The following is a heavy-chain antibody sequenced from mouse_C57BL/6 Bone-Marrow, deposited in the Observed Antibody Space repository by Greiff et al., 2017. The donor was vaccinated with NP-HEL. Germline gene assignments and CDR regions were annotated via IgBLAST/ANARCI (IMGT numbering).Heavy chain of an antibody. CDR2: IYPRSGNT. D-gene: IGHD4-1*01. J-gene: IGHJ4*01. Sequence: VQLQQSGAELARPGASVKLSCKASGYTFTSYGISWVKQRTRQGLEWIGEIYPRSGNTYYNEKFKGKATLTADKSSSTAYMELRSLTSEDSAVYFCARLGRVPYYAMDYWGQGTSVTVSS. CDR3: ARLGRVPYYAMDY. CDR1: GYTFTSYG. V-gene: IGHV1-81*01.